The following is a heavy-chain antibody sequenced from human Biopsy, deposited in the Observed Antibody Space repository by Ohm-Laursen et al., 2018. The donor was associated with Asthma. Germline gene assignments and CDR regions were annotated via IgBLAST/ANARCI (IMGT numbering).Heavy chain of an antibody. D-gene: IGHD3-22*01. CDR2: IYSGGTS. CDR3: ARGDSSNWSHYYFDY. Sequence: SLRLSCTVLGFAVSRDYMFWVRQAPGKGLEWVSVIYSGGTSHTADSVRGRFTISRDYSKNTLYLQMHSLRAEDTAVYYCARGDSSNWSHYYFDYWGQGTLVTVSS. CDR1: GFAVSRDY. J-gene: IGHJ4*02. V-gene: IGHV3-53*01.